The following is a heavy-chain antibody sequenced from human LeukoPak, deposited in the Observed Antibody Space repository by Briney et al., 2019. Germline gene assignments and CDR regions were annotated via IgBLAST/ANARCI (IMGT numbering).Heavy chain of an antibody. CDR2: IYSGGST. J-gene: IGHJ4*02. V-gene: IGHV3-53*01. CDR3: AKDDAWLRFGE. Sequence: GGSPRLSCAASGFTVSSNYMSWVRQAPGKGLECVSLIYSGGSTYYADSVKGRFTISRDNSKNTLYLEVISLTAEDTAVYYCAKDDAWLRFGEWSQGTLVTVSS. D-gene: IGHD3-10*01. CDR1: GFTVSSNY.